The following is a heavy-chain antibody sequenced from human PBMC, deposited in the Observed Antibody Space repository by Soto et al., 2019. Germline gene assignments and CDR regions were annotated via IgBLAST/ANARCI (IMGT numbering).Heavy chain of an antibody. CDR3: ARDWGRELLPIDY. J-gene: IGHJ4*02. D-gene: IGHD3-16*01. CDR2: IWYDGSNK. V-gene: IGHV3-33*01. Sequence: QVQLVESGGGVVQPGRSLRLSCAASGFTFSSYGMHWVRQAPGKGLEWVAVIWYDGSNKYYADSVKGRFTISGDNSKNTLYLQMNSLRAEDTAVYYCARDWGRELLPIDYWGQGTLVTVSS. CDR1: GFTFSSYG.